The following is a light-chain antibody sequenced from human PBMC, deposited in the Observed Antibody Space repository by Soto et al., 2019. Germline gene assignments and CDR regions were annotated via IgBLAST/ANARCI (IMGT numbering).Light chain of an antibody. CDR3: CSAADNTVL. CDR1: VLAKNY. V-gene: IGLV3-27*01. CDR2: QDS. J-gene: IGLJ2*01. Sequence: SYELTQPSSVSVSPGQTARITCSGDVLAKNYARWFQQRPGQAPVLVIYQDSERPSGIPERFSGSSSGTTVTLTISGAQVEDEADYYCCSAADNTVLFGGGTKLTVL.